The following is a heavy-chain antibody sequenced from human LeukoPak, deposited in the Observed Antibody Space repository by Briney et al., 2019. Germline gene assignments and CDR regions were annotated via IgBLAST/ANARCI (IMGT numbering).Heavy chain of an antibody. CDR1: GGSISTSRYY. CDR3: ARGDCSSTICYSPMDV. CDR2: IYYSGST. D-gene: IGHD2-2*01. J-gene: IGHJ6*03. Sequence: SETLSLTCTVSGGSISTSRYYWGWIRQPPGKGLECIGSIYYSGSTYYNPSLKSQVTISVDTSKNQFSLKLSSVTAADTAVYYCARGDCSSTICYSPMDVWGKGTTVTVSS. V-gene: IGHV4-39*07.